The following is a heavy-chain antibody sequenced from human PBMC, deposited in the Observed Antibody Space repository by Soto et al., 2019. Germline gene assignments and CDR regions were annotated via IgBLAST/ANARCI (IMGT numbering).Heavy chain of an antibody. J-gene: IGHJ6*02. V-gene: IGHV3-30-3*01. Sequence: GVSLRLSCAASGFTFSSYAMHWVRQAPGRGLEWVAVISYDGSNKYYADSVKGRFTISRDNSKNTLYLQMNSLRAEDTAVYYCARDLRDCSSTSCYFHYYGMDVWGQGTTVTVSS. CDR2: ISYDGSNK. CDR3: ARDLRDCSSTSCYFHYYGMDV. D-gene: IGHD2-2*01. CDR1: GFTFSSYA.